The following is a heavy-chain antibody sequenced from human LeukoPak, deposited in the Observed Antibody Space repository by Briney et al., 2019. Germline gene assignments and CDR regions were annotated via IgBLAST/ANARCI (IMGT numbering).Heavy chain of an antibody. CDR3: AKAYGSGSYYYYFDY. CDR1: GFPFSSYA. D-gene: IGHD3-10*01. V-gene: IGHV3-23*01. CDR2: ISGSGGST. Sequence: GSLRLSCAASGFPFSSYAMSWVRQAPGKGLEWVSAISGSGGSTYYADSVKGRFTISRDNSKNTLYLRMNSLRAEDTAVYYCAKAYGSGSYYYYFDYWGQGTLVTVSS. J-gene: IGHJ4*02.